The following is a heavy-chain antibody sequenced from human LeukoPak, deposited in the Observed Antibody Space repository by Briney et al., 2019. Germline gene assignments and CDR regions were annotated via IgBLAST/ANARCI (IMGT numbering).Heavy chain of an antibody. J-gene: IGHJ4*02. CDR3: AREYNGGAAALGDY. CDR2: INPNSGGT. V-gene: IGHV1-2*02. D-gene: IGHD6-13*01. CDR1: GYTFTGYY. Sequence: ASVKVSCKASGYTFTGYYMHWVRQAPGQGLEWMGWINPNSGGTNYAQKFQGRVTMTRDTSISTAYMELSRLRSDDTAVYYCAREYNGGAAALGDYWGQGTLVTVSS.